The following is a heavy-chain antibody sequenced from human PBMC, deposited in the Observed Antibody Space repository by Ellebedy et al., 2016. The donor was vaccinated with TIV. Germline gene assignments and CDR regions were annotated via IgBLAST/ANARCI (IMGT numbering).Heavy chain of an antibody. CDR1: GGSISGHY. D-gene: IGHD2-8*01. J-gene: IGHJ4*02. CDR2: IHYSGTT. Sequence: GSLRLSCTVSGGSISGHYWSWIRQSPGKGLEWIGFIHYSGTTTYNPSLNSRVTMSVDTSKDQFSLRLSSVTAADTAVYFCAKYYCPNGVCYHFDYWGRGTPVTVSS. CDR3: AKYYCPNGVCYHFDY. V-gene: IGHV4-59*11.